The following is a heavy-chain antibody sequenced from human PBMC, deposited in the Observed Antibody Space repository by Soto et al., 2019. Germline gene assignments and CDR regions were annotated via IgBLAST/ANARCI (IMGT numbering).Heavy chain of an antibody. J-gene: IGHJ4*02. Sequence: ASVKVSCKASGYTFASYYMHWVRQAPGQGLEWMGIINPSGGSTSYAQKFQGRVTMTRDTSTSTVYMELSSLRSEDTAVYYCARAKYYYDSSGHYQTYYFDYWGQGTLVTVSS. CDR1: GYTFASYY. CDR3: ARAKYYYDSSGHYQTYYFDY. CDR2: INPSGGST. D-gene: IGHD3-22*01. V-gene: IGHV1-46*01.